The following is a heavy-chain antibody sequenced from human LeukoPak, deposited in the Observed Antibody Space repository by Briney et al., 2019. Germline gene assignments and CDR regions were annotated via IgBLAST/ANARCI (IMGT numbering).Heavy chain of an antibody. D-gene: IGHD3-16*01. J-gene: IGHJ4*02. V-gene: IGHV3-23*01. Sequence: PGGSLRLSCAASGFTFSNYAMSWVRQAPGKGLEWVSAISGSGGSTYYADSVKGRFTISRDNSKNTLYLQMNSLRAEDTAVYYCAKSYLTYYDYVWGSANFDYWGQGTLVTVSS. CDR1: GFTFSNYA. CDR2: ISGSGGST. CDR3: AKSYLTYYDYVWGSANFDY.